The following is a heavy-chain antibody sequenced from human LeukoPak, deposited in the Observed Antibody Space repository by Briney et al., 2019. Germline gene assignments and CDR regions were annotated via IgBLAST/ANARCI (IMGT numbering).Heavy chain of an antibody. V-gene: IGHV3-30*03. CDR3: ARDPYSITGGWFDP. J-gene: IGHJ5*02. CDR1: GFTFSSYG. Sequence: GGSLRLSCAASGFTFSSYGMHWVRQAPGKGLEWVAVISYDGSNKYYADSVKGRFTISRDNAKNSLYLQMNSLRAEDTAVYYCARDPYSITGGWFDPWGQGTLVTVSS. CDR2: ISYDGSNK. D-gene: IGHD2-8*02.